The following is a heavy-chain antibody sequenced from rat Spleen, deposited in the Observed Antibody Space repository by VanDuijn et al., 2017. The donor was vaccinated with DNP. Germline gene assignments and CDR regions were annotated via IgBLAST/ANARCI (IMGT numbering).Heavy chain of an antibody. J-gene: IGHJ4*01. CDR2: INTDGDIT. CDR3: ALLQWSGYSTLGA. CDR1: GFTFNNYW. V-gene: IGHV5-31*01. Sequence: EVQLVESGGGLMQPGRSMKLSCVASGFTFNNYWMTWIRQVPGKGLEWVASINTDGDITYYPDSVKGRFTIYRDDAKNTLYLQMNSLRSEDTATYYCALLQWSGYSTLGAWGQGTSVTVSS. D-gene: IGHD1-1*01.